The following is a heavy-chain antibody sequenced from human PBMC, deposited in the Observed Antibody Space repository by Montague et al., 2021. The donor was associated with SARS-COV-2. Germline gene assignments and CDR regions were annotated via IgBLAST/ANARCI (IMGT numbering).Heavy chain of an antibody. Sequence: SETLSLTCVVSGDSISTDNWWTWVRLPPGKGLEWIGEISHSGSTNYNPSLKSRVTISIDTSKNQFSLKLSSVTAADTAVYYCARDRPRSYYYDSGTYTWGGYGMDVWGQGTTVTVSS. CDR2: ISHSGST. V-gene: IGHV4-4*02. CDR1: GDSISTDNW. D-gene: IGHD3-10*01. J-gene: IGHJ6*02. CDR3: ARDRPRSYYYDSGTYTWGGYGMDV.